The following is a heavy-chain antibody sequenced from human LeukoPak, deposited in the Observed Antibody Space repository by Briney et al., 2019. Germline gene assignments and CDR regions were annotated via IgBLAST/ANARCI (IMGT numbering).Heavy chain of an antibody. D-gene: IGHD3-22*01. Sequence: PWGSLRLSCAASGFTFSSYWMSWVRQAPGKGRGWVANIKQDGSEKYYVDSVKGRFTISRDNAKNSLYLQMNSLRAEDTAVYYCARHRSYYYDSSGYYSPFDYWGQGTLVTVSS. V-gene: IGHV3-7*01. CDR3: ARHRSYYYDSSGYYSPFDY. CDR1: GFTFSSYW. J-gene: IGHJ4*02. CDR2: IKQDGSEK.